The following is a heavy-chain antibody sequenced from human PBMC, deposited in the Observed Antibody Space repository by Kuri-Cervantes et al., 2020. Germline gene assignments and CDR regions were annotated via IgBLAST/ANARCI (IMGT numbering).Heavy chain of an antibody. CDR3: ARTDYGDLWADAFDI. Sequence: GGSLRLSCAASGFTFSSYGMHWVRQAPGKGLVWVSRINSDGSSTSYADSVKGRFTISRDNAKNTLYLQMNSLRAEDTAVYYCARTDYGDLWADAFDIWGQGTMVTVSS. V-gene: IGHV3-74*01. CDR1: GFTFSSYG. J-gene: IGHJ3*02. D-gene: IGHD4-17*01. CDR2: INSDGSST.